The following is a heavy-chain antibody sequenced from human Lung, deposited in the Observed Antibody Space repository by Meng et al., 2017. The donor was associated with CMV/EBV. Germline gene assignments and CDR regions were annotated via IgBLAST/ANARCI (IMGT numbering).Heavy chain of an antibody. D-gene: IGHD6-19*01. J-gene: IGHJ4*02. V-gene: IGHV4-4*02. Sequence: LHDSVPEWGQHARTLSPLFAVSGGSIICSNGWSWVRQPPGKGMEWIGEIYHSGSTNYNPSLKSRVTISIDKSKNQFSLKLSSVTAADTAVYYCASFPPPGKQWLVTDYWGQGTLVTVSS. CDR2: IYHSGST. CDR1: GGSIICSNG. CDR3: ASFPPPGKQWLVTDY.